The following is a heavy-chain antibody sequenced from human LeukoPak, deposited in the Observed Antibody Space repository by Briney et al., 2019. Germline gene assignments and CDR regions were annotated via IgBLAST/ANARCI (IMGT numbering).Heavy chain of an antibody. CDR1: GYTLSELS. D-gene: IGHD1-26*01. CDR2: FDPDDGEA. V-gene: IGHV1-24*01. J-gene: IGHJ4*02. Sequence: ASVKDACKVSGYTLSELSMHWGRQAPGQGLEWMAGFDPDDGEAIYAQKFPGKLTMTEDTSTDTVYMELYSLKSEDTAVYYCASLPRGATSSVDYWGQGT. CDR3: ASLPRGATSSVDY.